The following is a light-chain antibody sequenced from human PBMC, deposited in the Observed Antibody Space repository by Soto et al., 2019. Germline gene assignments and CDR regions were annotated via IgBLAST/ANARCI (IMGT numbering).Light chain of an antibody. CDR2: GAS. Sequence: EVVLTQSPATLSLSPGERATLSCRASQSVTRSSLAWYQQKPGQSPRLLISGASSRATGIPDRFSGGGSGTDFIFNNTSLEPEDFAMYYCLHYGTAQWTFGQGTKVDI. V-gene: IGKV3-20*01. J-gene: IGKJ1*01. CDR1: QSVTRSS. CDR3: LHYGTAQWT.